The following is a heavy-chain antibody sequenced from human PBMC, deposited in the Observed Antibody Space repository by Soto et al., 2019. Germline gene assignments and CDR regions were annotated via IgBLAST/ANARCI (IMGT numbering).Heavy chain of an antibody. CDR1: GFIFSTYG. Sequence: QVQLVESGGGVVQPERSLRLSCEASGFIFSTYGMHWVRQAPGKGLEWVAVISYDGRDILYADSVKGRFTISRADSKNTLYLQMNSLRAEDTAMYYCVQDRYYDSRGYYPSYWGQGTLVTVSS. V-gene: IGHV3-30*18. J-gene: IGHJ4*02. CDR2: ISYDGRDI. D-gene: IGHD3-22*01. CDR3: VQDRYYDSRGYYPSY.